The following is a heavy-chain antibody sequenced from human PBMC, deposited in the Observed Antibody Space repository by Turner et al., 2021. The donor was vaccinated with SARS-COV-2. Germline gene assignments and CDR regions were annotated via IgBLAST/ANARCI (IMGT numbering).Heavy chain of an antibody. Sequence: QMQLVESGGGVVQSGGSLRLSCVTSGLRLRAHGLHWVRQAPGKGLEWVAVRWNGGRNTDYAESVRGRFVISGDSAKNTLFLQMNGLRVEDTGMYYCARDRWQILSDYYGMDVWGQGTTVTVSS. CDR1: GLRLRAHG. D-gene: IGHD2-15*01. CDR3: ARDRWQILSDYYGMDV. V-gene: IGHV3-33*01. J-gene: IGHJ6*02. CDR2: RWNGGRNT.